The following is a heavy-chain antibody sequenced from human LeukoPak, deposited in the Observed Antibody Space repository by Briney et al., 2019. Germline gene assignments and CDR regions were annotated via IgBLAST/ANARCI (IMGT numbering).Heavy chain of an antibody. D-gene: IGHD3-3*01. J-gene: IGHJ4*02. Sequence: PGGSLRLSCAASGFTFSSYAMHWVRQAPGKGLEWVAVISYDGSNKYYADSVKGRFTISRDNSKNTLYLQMNSLRAEDTAVYYCARGSPQNYDFWSGYSYYFDYWGQGTLVTVSS. V-gene: IGHV3-30*04. CDR1: GFTFSSYA. CDR2: ISYDGSNK. CDR3: ARGSPQNYDFWSGYSYYFDY.